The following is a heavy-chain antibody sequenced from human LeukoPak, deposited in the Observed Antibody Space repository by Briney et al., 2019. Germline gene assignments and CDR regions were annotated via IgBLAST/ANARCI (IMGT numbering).Heavy chain of an antibody. D-gene: IGHD3-10*01. CDR3: ARGVLLWFGELLLRGALEFDY. CDR1: GGSISSSSYY. Sequence: SETLSLTCTVSGGSISSSSYYWGWIRQPPGKGLEWIGSIYYSGSTYYNPSLKSRVTISVDTSKNQFSLRLSSVTAADTAVYYCARGVLLWFGELLLRGALEFDYWGQGTLVTVSS. J-gene: IGHJ4*02. CDR2: IYYSGST. V-gene: IGHV4-39*07.